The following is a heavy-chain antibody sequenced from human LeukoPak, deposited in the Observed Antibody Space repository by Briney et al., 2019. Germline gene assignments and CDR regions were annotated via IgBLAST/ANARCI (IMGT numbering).Heavy chain of an antibody. CDR3: ARESVGAKYYFDY. D-gene: IGHD1-26*01. J-gene: IGHJ4*02. CDR1: GFIVSSNY. V-gene: IGHV3-66*01. Sequence: PRGSLRLSCAASGFIVSSNYMSWVRQTPGKGLEWVSVIYSGGSTYYADSVKGRFTISRDNSKNTLYLQMNSLRAEDTAVYYCARESVGAKYYFDYWGQGTLVTVSS. CDR2: IYSGGST.